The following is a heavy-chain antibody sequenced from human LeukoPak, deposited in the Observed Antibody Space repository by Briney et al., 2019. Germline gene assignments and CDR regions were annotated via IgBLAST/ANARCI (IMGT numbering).Heavy chain of an antibody. Sequence: GGSLRLSCAASGFTFSTYGMHWVRQAPGKGLEWVAFIRYDGSNKYYADSVKGRLTISRDNSKNTLYLQMNSLRAEDTAVYYCAKDAWSGSYYFDYWGQGTLVTVSS. CDR1: GFTFSTYG. J-gene: IGHJ4*02. CDR3: AKDAWSGSYYFDY. CDR2: IRYDGSNK. D-gene: IGHD1-26*01. V-gene: IGHV3-30*02.